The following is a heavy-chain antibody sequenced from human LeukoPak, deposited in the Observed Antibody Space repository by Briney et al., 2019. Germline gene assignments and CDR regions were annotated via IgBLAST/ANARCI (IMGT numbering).Heavy chain of an antibody. CDR2: ISSSGSTI. D-gene: IGHD3-22*01. CDR3: ARELYSSGYRGVSWDAFDI. J-gene: IGHJ3*02. Sequence: PGGSLRLSCAASGFTFSSYAMNWVRQAPGKGLEWVSYISSSGSTIYYADSVKGRFTISRDNAKNSLYLQMNSLRAEDTAVYYCARELYSSGYRGVSWDAFDIWGQGTMVTVSS. V-gene: IGHV3-48*03. CDR1: GFTFSSYA.